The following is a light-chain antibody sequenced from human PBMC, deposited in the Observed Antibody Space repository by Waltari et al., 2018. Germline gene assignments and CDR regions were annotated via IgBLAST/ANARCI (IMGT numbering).Light chain of an antibody. CDR3: QQYHTSPFT. V-gene: IGKV4-1*01. J-gene: IGKJ3*01. CDR2: WAS. CDR1: QSVLYSSNNNNY. Sequence: DIVMTQSPDSLAVSLGERATINCKSSQSVLYSSNNNNYLAWYQQKPGQPPKLLIYWASTRESGVPDRFSGSGSGTDFTLTISSLQAEDVAVYYCQQYHTSPFTFGPGTKVDI.